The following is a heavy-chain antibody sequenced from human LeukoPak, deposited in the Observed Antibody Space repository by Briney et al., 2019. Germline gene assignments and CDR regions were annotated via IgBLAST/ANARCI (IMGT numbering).Heavy chain of an antibody. CDR3: ARLGVAADAFDI. CDR1: GGSISSYY. J-gene: IGHJ3*02. Sequence: SETLSLTCTVSGGSISSYYWSWIRQPPGKGLEWIGYIYYSGSTNYNPSLKSRVTISVDTSKNQFSLKLSSVTAADTAVYYCARLGVAADAFDIWGQGTMVTVSS. CDR2: IYYSGST. V-gene: IGHV4-59*08. D-gene: IGHD2-15*01.